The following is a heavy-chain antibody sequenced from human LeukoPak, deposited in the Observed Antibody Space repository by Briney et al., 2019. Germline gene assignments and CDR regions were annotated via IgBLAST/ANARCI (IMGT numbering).Heavy chain of an antibody. CDR1: GFTFSSYA. V-gene: IGHV3-23*01. Sequence: GGSLRLSCAASGFTFSSYAMSWVRRAPGKGLEWVSTISGGGDNTYYTDSVKGRFTISRDNSKNTLYLQMNSLRTEDTALYYCARDTRLGYCRSTSCYASWYDPWGQGTLVTVSS. J-gene: IGHJ5*02. D-gene: IGHD2-2*01. CDR2: ISGGGDNT. CDR3: ARDTRLGYCRSTSCYASWYDP.